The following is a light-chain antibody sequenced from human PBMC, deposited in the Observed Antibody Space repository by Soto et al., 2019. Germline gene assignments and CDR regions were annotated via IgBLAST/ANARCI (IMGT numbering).Light chain of an antibody. J-gene: IGKJ5*01. CDR2: DAS. CDR1: QSVSSY. V-gene: IGKV3-11*01. CDR3: QRYGSNWPT. Sequence: EIVLTHSPPTLSLSPLDRASLXLLASQSVSSYLAWYQQKPGQAPRLLIYDASNRATGIPARFSGSGSGTDFTLTISRLEPEDFAVYFCQRYGSNWPTFGQGTRLEIK.